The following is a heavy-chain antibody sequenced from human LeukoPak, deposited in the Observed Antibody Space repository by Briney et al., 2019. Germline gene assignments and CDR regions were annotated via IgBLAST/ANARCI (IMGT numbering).Heavy chain of an antibody. CDR1: GFTFDDYA. J-gene: IGHJ4*02. CDR3: AKDYPYDSSGYYFRGGGFDY. CDR2: ISGDGGST. D-gene: IGHD3-22*01. Sequence: QAGGPLRLSCAASGFTFDDYAMHWVRQAPGKGLEWVSLISGDGGSTYYADSVKGRFTISRDNSKNSLYLQMNSLRTEDTALYYCAKDYPYDSSGYYFRGGGFDYWGQGTLVTVSS. V-gene: IGHV3-43*02.